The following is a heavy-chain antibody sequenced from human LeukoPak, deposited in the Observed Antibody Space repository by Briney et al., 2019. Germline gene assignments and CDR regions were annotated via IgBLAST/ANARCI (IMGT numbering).Heavy chain of an antibody. J-gene: IGHJ6*03. Sequence: GGSLRLSCAASGFTFSSYEMNWVRQAPGKGLEWVSYISSSGSTIYYADSVKGRFTISRDNAKNSLYPQMNSLKTEDTAVYYCTRGKWELLYYYYYYMDVWGKGTTVTISS. D-gene: IGHD1-26*01. V-gene: IGHV3-48*03. CDR2: ISSSGSTI. CDR3: TRGKWELLYYYYYYMDV. CDR1: GFTFSSYE.